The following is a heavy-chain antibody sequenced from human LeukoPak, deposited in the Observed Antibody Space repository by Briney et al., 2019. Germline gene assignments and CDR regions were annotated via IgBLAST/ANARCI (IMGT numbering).Heavy chain of an antibody. D-gene: IGHD6-13*01. J-gene: IGHJ4*02. CDR1: GGSISSYY. CDR3: ARNYQYSSSWYY. CDR2: IYYSGST. Sequence: SETLSLTCTVSGGSISSYYWSWIRQPPGKGLEWIGYIYYSGSTNYNPSLKSRVTISVDTSKNQFTLKLSSVTAADTAVYYCARNYQYSSSWYYWGQGTLVTVSS. V-gene: IGHV4-59*01.